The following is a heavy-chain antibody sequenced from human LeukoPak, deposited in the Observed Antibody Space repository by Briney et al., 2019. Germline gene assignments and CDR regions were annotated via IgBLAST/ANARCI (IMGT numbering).Heavy chain of an antibody. CDR1: GGSISSSSYY. CDR3: ARDRGVKDLLGFDY. Sequence: PSETLSLTCTVSGGSISSSSYYWGWIRQPPGKGLEWIGSIYYSGSTYYNPSLKSRVTISVDTSKNQFPLKLSSVTAADTAVYYCARDRGVKDLLGFDYWGQGTLVTVSS. V-gene: IGHV4-39*06. D-gene: IGHD2-8*01. J-gene: IGHJ4*02. CDR2: IYYSGST.